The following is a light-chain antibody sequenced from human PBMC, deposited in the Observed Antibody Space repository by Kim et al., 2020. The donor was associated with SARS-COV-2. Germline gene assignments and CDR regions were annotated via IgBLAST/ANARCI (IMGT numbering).Light chain of an antibody. CDR3: QQYRTYSRT. CDR1: QSIDTW. V-gene: IGKV1-5*03. J-gene: IGKJ1*01. Sequence: ASVGDRVTITCRASQSIDTWLAWYQQRLGKAPNLLIYKAFTLERGVPSRFSGSGSGTEFSLTIGCLQPDDFATYYCQQYRTYSRTFGQGTKVDIK. CDR2: KAF.